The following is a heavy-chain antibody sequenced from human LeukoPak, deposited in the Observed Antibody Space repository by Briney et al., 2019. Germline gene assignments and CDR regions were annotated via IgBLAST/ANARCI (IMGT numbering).Heavy chain of an antibody. D-gene: IGHD2-15*01. J-gene: IGHJ4*02. V-gene: IGHV4-34*01. Sequence: SETLSLTCAVYGGSFSGYYWSWIRQPPGKGLEWIGEINHSGSTNYNPSLKSRVTISVDTSKNQFSLKLSSVTAADTAVYYCARHRRGGSCYSHWGQGTLVTVSS. CDR3: ARHRRGGSCYSH. CDR1: GGSFSGYY. CDR2: INHSGST.